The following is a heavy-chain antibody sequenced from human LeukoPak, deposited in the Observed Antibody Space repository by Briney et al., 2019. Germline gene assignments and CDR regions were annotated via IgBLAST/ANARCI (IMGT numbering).Heavy chain of an antibody. Sequence: GGSLRLSCAASGFTFSSYWMSWVRQAPGNGLEWVANIKQDGSEKYYVDSVKGRFTISRDNAKNSLYLQMNSLRAEDTAVYYCARRAVNWGSAFDIWGQGTMVTVSS. J-gene: IGHJ3*02. V-gene: IGHV3-7*01. CDR3: ARRAVNWGSAFDI. CDR1: GFTFSSYW. CDR2: IKQDGSEK. D-gene: IGHD7-27*01.